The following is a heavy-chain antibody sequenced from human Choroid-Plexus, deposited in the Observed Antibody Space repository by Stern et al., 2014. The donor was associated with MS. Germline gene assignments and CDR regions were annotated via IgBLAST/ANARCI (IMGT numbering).Heavy chain of an antibody. CDR2: ISYDGSK. D-gene: IGHD2/OR15-2a*01. CDR1: GFSFSSFG. V-gene: IGHV3-30*18. CDR3: AKERQYLTFFFDF. J-gene: IGHJ4*02. Sequence: VQLLESGGGVIQPGRTLSLSCAASGFSFSSFGMHWVRQAPGKGLEWVALISYDGSKDYADSVKGRFAISRDNSKNTLYLQMNSLRAEDTAVYYCAKERQYLTFFFDFWGQGSLVTVSS.